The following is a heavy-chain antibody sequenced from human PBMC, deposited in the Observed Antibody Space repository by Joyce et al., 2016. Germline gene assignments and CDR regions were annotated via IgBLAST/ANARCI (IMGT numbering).Heavy chain of an antibody. Sequence: EMQLEESGGTLVHSGGSLCRSCTVYQTRSHNYVMAWVRQDPGKGLEWGSAMGASGGCRYGADSVRGRFTVSRDNSKNTMYLQMTRLQTEDTAIYYCARAMTVVVAYTLRDGFDVWGRGTLVAVSS. CDR2: MGASGGCR. J-gene: IGHJ3*01. V-gene: IGHV3-23*04. CDR3: ARAMTVVVAYTLRDGFDV. D-gene: IGHD2-15*01. CDR1: QTRSHNYV.